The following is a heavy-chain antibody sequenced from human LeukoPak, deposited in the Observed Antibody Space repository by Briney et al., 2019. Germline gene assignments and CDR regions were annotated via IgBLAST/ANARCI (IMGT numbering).Heavy chain of an antibody. V-gene: IGHV4-30-4*07. CDR2: IYYSGST. CDR1: GVSINSGDDS. J-gene: IGHJ4*02. CDR3: ARSAIDSSDFYYFDY. Sequence: SETLSLTCAVSGVSINSGDDSWSWIRQPPGKGLEWIGYIYYSGSTYYNPSLKSRLTISVDTSKNQFSLKLSSVTAADTAVYYCARSAIDSSDFYYFDYWGQGTLVAVSS. D-gene: IGHD3-22*01.